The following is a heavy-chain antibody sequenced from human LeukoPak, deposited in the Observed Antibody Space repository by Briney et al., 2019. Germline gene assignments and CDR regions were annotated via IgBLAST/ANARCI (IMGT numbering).Heavy chain of an antibody. D-gene: IGHD3-3*01. J-gene: IGHJ4*02. CDR2: FDPEDGET. CDR3: ATDWVVRSGLAY. V-gene: IGHV1-24*01. Sequence: EASVKVSCKVSGYTLTELSMHWVRQAPGKGLERMGGFDPEDGETIYAQKFQGRVTMTEDTSTDTAYMELSSLRSEDTAVYYCATDWVVRSGLAYWGQGTLVTVSS. CDR1: GYTLTELS.